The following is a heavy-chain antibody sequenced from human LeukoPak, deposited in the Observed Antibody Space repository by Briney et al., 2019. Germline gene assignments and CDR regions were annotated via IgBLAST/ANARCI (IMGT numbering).Heavy chain of an antibody. CDR2: IYYSGST. D-gene: IGHD6-6*01. V-gene: IGHV4-59*01. CDR1: GGSISSYY. Sequence: PSETLSLTCTVSGGSISSYYWSWIRQPPGKGLEWIGYIYYSGSTNYNPSLKSRVTISVDTSKNQFSLKLSSVTAADTAAYYCARDEAAARYHWFDPWGQGTLVTVSS. CDR3: ARDEAAARYHWFDP. J-gene: IGHJ5*02.